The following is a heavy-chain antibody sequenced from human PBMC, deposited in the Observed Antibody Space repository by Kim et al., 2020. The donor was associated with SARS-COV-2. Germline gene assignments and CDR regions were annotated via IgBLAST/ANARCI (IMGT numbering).Heavy chain of an antibody. CDR1: GGSISISTYY. J-gene: IGHJ6*02. CDR3: ARHPGSYHYGMDV. D-gene: IGHD3-10*01. V-gene: IGHV4-61*05. Sequence: SETLSLTCSVSGGSISISTYYWSWIRQPPGKGLEWIGHIYYNGNTNYNPLKSRVTMSVDTSKNQFSLTLNSVTAADTAVYYCARHPGSYHYGMDVWGQGT. CDR2: IYYNGNT.